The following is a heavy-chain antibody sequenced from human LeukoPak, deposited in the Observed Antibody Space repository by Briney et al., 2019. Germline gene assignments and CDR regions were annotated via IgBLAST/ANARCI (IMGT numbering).Heavy chain of an antibody. CDR1: GFTFSSYW. V-gene: IGHV3-7*01. J-gene: IGHJ5*02. CDR3: ARERGSGSYHPFDP. CDR2: IKQDGTER. D-gene: IGHD3-10*01. Sequence: GGSLRLSCVASGFTFSSYWMSWVRQAPGEGLEWVANIKQDGTERNYVDSVKGRFTISRDNAKNSLYLQMNSLRAEDTAVYYCARERGSGSYHPFDPWGQGTLATVSS.